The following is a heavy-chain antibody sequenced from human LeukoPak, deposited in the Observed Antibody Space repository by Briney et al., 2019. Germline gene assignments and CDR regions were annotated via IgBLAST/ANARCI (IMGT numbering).Heavy chain of an antibody. CDR2: TSGDNVNT. J-gene: IGHJ5*02. D-gene: IGHD3-3*01. Sequence: DSVEVSCKASGYTFISYGISWVRQAPGQGLEWMGWTSGDNVNTYYAQKFLGRVTMTTDTSTTTAYMELRGLRSDDTAVYYCARDWEWRARRDLFDPWGQGTRVTVSS. V-gene: IGHV1-18*01. CDR1: GYTFISYG. CDR3: ARDWEWRARRDLFDP.